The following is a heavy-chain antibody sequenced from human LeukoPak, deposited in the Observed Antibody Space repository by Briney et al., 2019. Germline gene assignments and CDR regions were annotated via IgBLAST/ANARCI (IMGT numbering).Heavy chain of an antibody. D-gene: IGHD3-22*01. CDR2: IYSGDSDT. CDR3: ARQGGYYDSSGYWDAFDI. CDR1: GYSFTSYW. J-gene: IGHJ3*02. Sequence: GASLQISCQGSGYSFTSYWTGWVRQMPGKGLEWMGIIYSGDSDTRYSPSFQGQVTISADKSISTAYLQWSSLKASDTAMYYCARQGGYYDSSGYWDAFDIWGQGTMVTVSS. V-gene: IGHV5-51*01.